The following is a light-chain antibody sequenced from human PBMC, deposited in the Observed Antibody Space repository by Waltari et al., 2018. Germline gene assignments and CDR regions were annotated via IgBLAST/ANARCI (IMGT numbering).Light chain of an antibody. V-gene: IGKV3-20*01. J-gene: IGKJ4*01. CDR1: QSVHNNY. Sequence: EIVLTQSPGTLSLFPGERATISCRASQSVHNNYLAWYQQKPGQAPRLLIYGASTRATAIPDRFSGSGSGTDFTLTISRLEPEDCAVYFCQQYARTPPTFGGGTKVEIK. CDR2: GAS. CDR3: QQYARTPPT.